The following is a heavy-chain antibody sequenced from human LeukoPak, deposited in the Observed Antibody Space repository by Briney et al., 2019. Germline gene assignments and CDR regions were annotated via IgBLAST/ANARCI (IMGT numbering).Heavy chain of an antibody. CDR2: INRDGSGT. V-gene: IGHV3-74*01. Sequence: GGSLRLSCAASGFTFSTYWMHWVRQAAGKGLVWVSRINRDGSGTSYVDSVKGRFTISRDNAKNTVYLQMNSLRAEDTAVYYCAGDSDYGMDVWGQGTTVTVSS. J-gene: IGHJ6*02. CDR1: GFTFSTYW. CDR3: AGDSDYGMDV.